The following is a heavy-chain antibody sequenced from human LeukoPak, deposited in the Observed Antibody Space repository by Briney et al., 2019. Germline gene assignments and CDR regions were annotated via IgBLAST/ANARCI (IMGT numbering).Heavy chain of an antibody. CDR2: IYYSGST. CDR1: GDSINSLGL. CDR3: ASRRPYDILTDAFDI. J-gene: IGHJ3*02. V-gene: IGHV4-59*11. D-gene: IGHD3-9*01. Sequence: PSETLSLTCTVSGDSINSLGLWSWVRQPPGKGLEWIGYIYYSGSTNYNPSLKSRVTISVDTSKNQFSLKLSSVTAADTAVYYCASRRPYDILTDAFDIWGQGTMVTVSS.